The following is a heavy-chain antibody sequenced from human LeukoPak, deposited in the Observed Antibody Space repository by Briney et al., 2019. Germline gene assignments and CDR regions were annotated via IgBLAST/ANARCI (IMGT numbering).Heavy chain of an antibody. V-gene: IGHV4-59*12. Sequence: SETLSLTCTVSGGSISSYYWSWIRQPPGKGLEWIGYIHYSGSTNYNPSLKSRVTISVDTSKNQFSLKLSSVTAADTAVYYCARGPRRQLWLPRAGGYFDYWGQGTLVTVSS. J-gene: IGHJ4*02. CDR2: IHYSGST. CDR1: GGSISSYY. CDR3: ARGPRRQLWLPRAGGYFDY. D-gene: IGHD5-18*01.